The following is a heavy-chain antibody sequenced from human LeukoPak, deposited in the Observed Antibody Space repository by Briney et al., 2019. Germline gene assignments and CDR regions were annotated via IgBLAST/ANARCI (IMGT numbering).Heavy chain of an antibody. J-gene: IGHJ1*01. D-gene: IGHD2-21*02. V-gene: IGHV3-9*01. CDR1: GFTFDDYA. CDR3: AKDRVAYCGGDCYPKYFQH. CDR2: ISWNSGSI. Sequence: GGSLRLSCAASGFTFDDYAMHWVRQAPGKGLEWVSGISWNSGSIGYADSVKGRFTISRDNAKNSLYLQMNSLRAEDTALYYCAKDRVAYCGGDCYPKYFQHWGQGTLVTVSS.